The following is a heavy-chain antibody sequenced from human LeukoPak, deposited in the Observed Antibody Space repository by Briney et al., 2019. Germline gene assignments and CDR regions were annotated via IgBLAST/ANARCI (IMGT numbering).Heavy chain of an antibody. Sequence: PGGSLRVSCVASGITLSDYGMSWVRQAPGKGLEWVSAIDSSGANYPDSVTGRFTISRDDSKNTVFLQMNSLRADDTAVYYCAKNTAEPDNWGQGTPVAVAS. CDR2: IDSSGA. CDR3: AKNTAEPDN. V-gene: IGHV3-23*01. CDR1: GITLSDYG. J-gene: IGHJ4*02. D-gene: IGHD1-14*01.